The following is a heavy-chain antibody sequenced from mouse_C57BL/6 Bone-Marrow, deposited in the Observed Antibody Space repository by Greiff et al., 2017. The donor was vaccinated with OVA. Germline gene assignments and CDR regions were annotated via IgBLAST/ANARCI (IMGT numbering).Heavy chain of an antibody. J-gene: IGHJ4*01. CDR1: GYTFTSYW. CDR2: IHPNSGST. Sequence: QVQLQQPGAELVKPGASVKLSCKASGYTFTSYWMHWVKQRPGQGLEWIGMIHPNSGSTNYNEKFKSKATLTVDKSSSTAYMQLSSLTSEDSAVYYCAMDYCSSYDAIDYWGQGTSVTVSS. D-gene: IGHD1-1*01. V-gene: IGHV1-64*01. CDR3: AMDYCSSYDAIDY.